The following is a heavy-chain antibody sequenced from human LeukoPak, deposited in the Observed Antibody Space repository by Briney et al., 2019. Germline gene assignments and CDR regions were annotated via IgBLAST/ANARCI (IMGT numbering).Heavy chain of an antibody. CDR3: AISGYYSSTFDP. D-gene: IGHD6-13*01. Sequence: ASVKVSCKVSGYTLTELSMHWVRQAPGKGLEWKGGFDPEDGETIYAQKFQGRVTMTEDTSTDTAYMELSSLRSEDTAVYYCAISGYYSSTFDPWGQGTLVTVSS. CDR1: GYTLTELS. J-gene: IGHJ5*02. V-gene: IGHV1-24*01. CDR2: FDPEDGET.